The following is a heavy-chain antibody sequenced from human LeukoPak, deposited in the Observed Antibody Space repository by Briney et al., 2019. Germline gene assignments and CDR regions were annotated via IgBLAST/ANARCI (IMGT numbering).Heavy chain of an antibody. CDR1: GFTFTSSA. Sequence: SVKVSCKASGFTFTSSAVQWVRQARGQRLEWIGWIVVGSGNTNYAQKFQERVTITRDMSTSTAYMELSSLRSEDTAVYYCARGGSPPPSYDFWSGHRRIYYYYGMDVWGQGTTVTVSS. CDR2: IVVGSGNT. V-gene: IGHV1-58*01. CDR3: ARGGSPPPSYDFWSGHRRIYYYYGMDV. D-gene: IGHD3-3*01. J-gene: IGHJ6*02.